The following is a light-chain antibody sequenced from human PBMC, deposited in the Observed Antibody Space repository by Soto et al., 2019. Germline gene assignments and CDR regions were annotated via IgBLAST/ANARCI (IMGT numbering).Light chain of an antibody. Sequence: DIQMTQSPSTLSASVGDRVIITCRASQSISAWLAWYQQKPGKAPKLLIYKASSLESGVPSRFSGSGSGTEFTLTISGLQPDDFSTYYCQQYNSNPLTFGGGTKVDIK. CDR2: KAS. J-gene: IGKJ4*01. CDR1: QSISAW. CDR3: QQYNSNPLT. V-gene: IGKV1-5*03.